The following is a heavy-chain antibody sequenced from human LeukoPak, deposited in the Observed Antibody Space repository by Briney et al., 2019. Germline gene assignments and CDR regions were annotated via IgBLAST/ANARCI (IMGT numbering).Heavy chain of an antibody. D-gene: IGHD6-13*01. V-gene: IGHV3-48*02. CDR3: ARARASSWLRGFDY. CDR2: ISNDSGTI. CDR1: GYSFSSYA. Sequence: QTGGSLRLSCAASGYSFSSYAMTWVRQAPGKGLEWVSYISNDSGTIFYADSVKGRFTISRDNAKNSLYLQMNSLRDEDTAVYYCARARASSWLRGFDYWGQGTLVTVSS. J-gene: IGHJ4*02.